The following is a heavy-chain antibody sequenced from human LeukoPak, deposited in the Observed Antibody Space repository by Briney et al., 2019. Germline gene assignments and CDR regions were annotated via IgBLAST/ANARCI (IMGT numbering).Heavy chain of an antibody. CDR1: GFTFSNAW. Sequence: GGSLRLSCAASGFTFSNAWMSWVRQAPGKGLEWVGRIKSKTDGGTTDYAAPVKGRFTISRDDSKNTLYLQMNSLKTEDTAVYYCTTDYPALAYCGGDCYSENWFDPWGQGTLVTVSS. J-gene: IGHJ5*02. CDR2: IKSKTDGGTT. D-gene: IGHD2-21*02. V-gene: IGHV3-15*01. CDR3: TTDYPALAYCGGDCYSENWFDP.